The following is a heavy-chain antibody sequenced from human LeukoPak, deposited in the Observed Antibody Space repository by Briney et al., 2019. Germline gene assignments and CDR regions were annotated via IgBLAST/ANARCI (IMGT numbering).Heavy chain of an antibody. D-gene: IGHD1-7*01. V-gene: IGHV3-48*02. CDR1: GFSFSIYS. CDR3: VELNSGDPRGASY. J-gene: IGHJ4*02. CDR2: ISGRSRTI. Sequence: GGSLRLSCPASGFSFSIYSMSWLRQAPGKGLEWVSYISGRSRTIYYADSVKGRLTISRDNSKNALYLQMNSLRDEDTAVYYCVELNSGDPRGASYSGQGPLVTVSS.